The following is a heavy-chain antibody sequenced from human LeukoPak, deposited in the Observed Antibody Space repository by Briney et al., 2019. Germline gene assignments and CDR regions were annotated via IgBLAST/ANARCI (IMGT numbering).Heavy chain of an antibody. V-gene: IGHV4-59*08. Sequence: SETLSLTCAVSGGSINTYFWSWIRQPPGKGLEWIGYMYYSGSTNYNPSLKSRATISMDTSKNRFSLKLNSVTAADTAVYYCARQIAWGVGRFDYWGQGTLATVSA. CDR1: GGSINTYF. J-gene: IGHJ4*02. CDR3: ARQIAWGVGRFDY. CDR2: MYYSGST. D-gene: IGHD3-10*01.